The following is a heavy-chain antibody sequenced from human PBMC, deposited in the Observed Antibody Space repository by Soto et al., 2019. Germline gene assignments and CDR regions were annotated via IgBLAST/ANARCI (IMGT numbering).Heavy chain of an antibody. CDR2: ISGSGGST. J-gene: IGHJ4*02. V-gene: IGHV3-23*01. D-gene: IGHD2-15*01. CDR3: AKIYCSGGSCYFDERGFRLYYFDY. CDR1: GFTFSSYA. Sequence: GGSLRLSCAASGFTFSSYAMSWVRQAPGKGLEWVSAISGSGGSTYYADSVKGRFTISRDNSKNTLYLQMNSLRAEDTAVYYCAKIYCSGGSCYFDERGFRLYYFDYWGQGTLVTVSS.